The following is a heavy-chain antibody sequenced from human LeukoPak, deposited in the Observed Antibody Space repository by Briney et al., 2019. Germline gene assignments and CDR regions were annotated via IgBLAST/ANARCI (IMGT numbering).Heavy chain of an antibody. CDR1: GGSISSYY. CDR2: IYYSGST. D-gene: IGHD4-23*01. J-gene: IGHJ6*02. CDR3: ARVSAYYYGMDV. Sequence: SETLSLTCTVSGGSISSYYWSWIRQPPGKGLEWIGYIYYSGSTNYNPSLKSRVTISVDTSKNQFSQKLSSVTAADTAVYYCARVSAYYYGMDVWGQGTTVTVSS. V-gene: IGHV4-59*01.